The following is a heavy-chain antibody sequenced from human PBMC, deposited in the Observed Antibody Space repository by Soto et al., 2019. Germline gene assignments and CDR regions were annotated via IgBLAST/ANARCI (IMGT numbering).Heavy chain of an antibody. V-gene: IGHV1-3*01. CDR2: INAGNGNT. D-gene: IGHD6-6*01. CDR1: GFTFSSYA. CDR3: ARDWDSSSSVSYFDY. J-gene: IGHJ4*02. Sequence: PGGSLRLSCAASGFTFSSYAMHWVRQAPGQRLEWMGWINAGNGNTKYSQKFQGRVTITRDTSASTAYMELSSLRSEDTAVYYCARDWDSSSSVSYFDYWGQGTLVTVSS.